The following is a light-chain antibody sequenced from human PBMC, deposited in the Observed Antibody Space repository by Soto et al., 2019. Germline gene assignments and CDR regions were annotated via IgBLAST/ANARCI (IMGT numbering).Light chain of an antibody. CDR1: QSVSSN. J-gene: IGKJ1*01. Sequence: EIVLTQSPATLSLSPGERATLSSRASQSVSSNLAWYQQKPGQAPRLLIFDAYNRATGIPARFSGSGSGTEFTLTISSLQPDDFATYYCQQYNSYRTFGQGTKV. CDR3: QQYNSYRT. CDR2: DAY. V-gene: IGKV3-15*01.